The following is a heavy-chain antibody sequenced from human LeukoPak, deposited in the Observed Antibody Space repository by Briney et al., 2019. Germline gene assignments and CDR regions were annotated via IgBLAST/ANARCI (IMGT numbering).Heavy chain of an antibody. CDR3: AELGITMIGGV. J-gene: IGHJ6*04. Sequence: GGSLRLSCAASGFTFSSYGMSWVRQAPGKGLEWVSAISGSGGSTYYADSVKGRFTISRDNSKNSMYLQMNSLRAEDTAVYYCAELGITMIGGVWGKGTTVTISS. CDR2: ISGSGGST. CDR1: GFTFSSYG. D-gene: IGHD3-10*02. V-gene: IGHV3-23*01.